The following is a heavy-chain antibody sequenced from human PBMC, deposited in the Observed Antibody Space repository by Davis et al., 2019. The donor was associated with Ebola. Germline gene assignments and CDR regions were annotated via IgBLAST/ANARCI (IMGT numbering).Heavy chain of an antibody. CDR1: GFTFSDYY. Sequence: GESLKIPCAASGFTFSDYYMGRSRQAPGKGLEWVSYISSSSSYTHDADSVKGRFPISRDNAKNSLYPQMNSLRAEDTALYYCAKDITMASGGHFDYWGQGTLVTVSS. V-gene: IGHV3-11*05. CDR3: AKDITMASGGHFDY. J-gene: IGHJ4*02. CDR2: ISSSSSYT. D-gene: IGHD3-10*01.